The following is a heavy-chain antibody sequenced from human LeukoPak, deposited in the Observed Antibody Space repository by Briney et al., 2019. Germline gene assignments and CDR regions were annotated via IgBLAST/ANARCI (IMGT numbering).Heavy chain of an antibody. CDR2: IKQDGSEK. J-gene: IGHJ6*03. CDR3: ARDGGSYYSYFYYYYMDV. Sequence: GGSLRLSCAASGFTLSTYWMSWVRQAPGKGLEWVANIKQDGSEKYYVDSVKGRFTISRDNAKNSLYLQMNSLRAEDTAIYYCARDGGSYYSYFYYYYMDVWGKGTTVTVSS. D-gene: IGHD1-26*01. CDR1: GFTLSTYW. V-gene: IGHV3-7*01.